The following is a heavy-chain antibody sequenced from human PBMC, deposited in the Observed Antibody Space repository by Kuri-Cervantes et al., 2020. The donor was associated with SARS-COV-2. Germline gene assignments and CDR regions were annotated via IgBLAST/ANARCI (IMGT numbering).Heavy chain of an antibody. Sequence: GESLKISCAASGFTFSSYAMSWVRQAPGKGLEWVSAISGSGGSTYYADSVKGRFTISRDNSKNTLYLQMNSLRAEDTAVYYCAKDRVPAAIQYYYYGMDVWGQGITVTVSS. V-gene: IGHV3-23*01. J-gene: IGHJ6*02. CDR1: GFTFSSYA. CDR2: ISGSGGST. D-gene: IGHD2-2*02. CDR3: AKDRVPAAIQYYYYGMDV.